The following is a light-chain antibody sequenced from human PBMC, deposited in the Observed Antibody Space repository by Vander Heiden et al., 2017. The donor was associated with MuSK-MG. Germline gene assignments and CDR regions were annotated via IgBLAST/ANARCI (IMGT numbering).Light chain of an antibody. J-gene: IGLJ2*01. CDR3: QAWDSSNVV. V-gene: IGLV3-1*01. Sequence: SYALTQPPSGSVSPGQTASITCSGDKLGDKYACWYQQKPGQSPVLVIYQDSKRPSGIPERFSGSNSGNTATLTISGTQAMDEADYYCQAWDSSNVVFGGGTKLTVL. CDR1: KLGDKY. CDR2: QDS.